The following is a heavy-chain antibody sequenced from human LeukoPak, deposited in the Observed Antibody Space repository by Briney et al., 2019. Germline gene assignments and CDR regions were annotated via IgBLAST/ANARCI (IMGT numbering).Heavy chain of an antibody. Sequence: ASVKVSCEASGYTFTAYYVHWVRQAPGQGLEWMGWINPNTGGTNYAQKFQGRVTMTKDTSINAAYMELNKLTSDDTAVYYCGRGNKSFDPWGQGTLATVSS. V-gene: IGHV1-2*02. J-gene: IGHJ5*02. CDR1: GYTFTAYY. CDR3: GRGNKSFDP. CDR2: INPNTGGT.